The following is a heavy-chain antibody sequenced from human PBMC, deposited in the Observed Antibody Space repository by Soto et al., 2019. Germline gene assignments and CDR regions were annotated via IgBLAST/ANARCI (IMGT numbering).Heavy chain of an antibody. CDR1: GGTFSSYA. CDR3: ARAGTYDYDSSGHPDAFDI. Sequence: QVQLVQSGAEVKKPGSSVKLSCKASGGTFSSYAINWVRQAPGQGLEWMGGIIPVFVKTNYAQRFQGRVTITADESTTTAYMEVSGLRSEDTAVYYCARAGTYDYDSSGHPDAFDIWGQGTMVTGSS. J-gene: IGHJ3*02. D-gene: IGHD3-22*01. V-gene: IGHV1-69*01. CDR2: IIPVFVKT.